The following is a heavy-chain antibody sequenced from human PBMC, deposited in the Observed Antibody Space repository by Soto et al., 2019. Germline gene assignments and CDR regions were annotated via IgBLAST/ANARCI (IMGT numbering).Heavy chain of an antibody. CDR2: ISAYNGNT. CDR3: ARDAITIFGVVIMDRRTDY. J-gene: IGHJ4*02. Sequence: QVQLVQSGAEVKKPGASVKVSCKASGYTFTSYGISWVRQAPGQGLEWMGWISAYNGNTNYAQKLQGRVTMTTDTSTSTAYMELRSMRSDDTAVYYCARDAITIFGVVIMDRRTDYWGQGTLVTVSS. CDR1: GYTFTSYG. D-gene: IGHD3-3*01. V-gene: IGHV1-18*01.